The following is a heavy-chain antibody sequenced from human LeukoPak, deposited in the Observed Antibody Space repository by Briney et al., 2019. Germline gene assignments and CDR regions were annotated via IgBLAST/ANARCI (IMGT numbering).Heavy chain of an antibody. J-gene: IGHJ4*02. D-gene: IGHD4-23*01. Sequence: GGSLRLSCAASGFTFTSHAMSWVRQAPGKGLEWVSVISGSGGSTYYADSVKGRFTISRDNSKNTLYLQMNSLRPEDTAVYYCARDLGTVVTNLHGYWGQGTLVTVSS. CDR3: ARDLGTVVTNLHGY. CDR1: GFTFTSHA. CDR2: ISGSGGST. V-gene: IGHV3-23*01.